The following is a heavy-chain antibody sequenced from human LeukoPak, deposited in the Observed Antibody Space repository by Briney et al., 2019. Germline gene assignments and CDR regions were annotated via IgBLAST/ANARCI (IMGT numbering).Heavy chain of an antibody. D-gene: IGHD3-22*01. Sequence: GGSLRLSCAASGFTVSSNYMSWVRQAPGKGLEWVSVIYSGGSTYYADSVKGRFTISRDISKNTLYLQMNSLRAEDTAVYYCARVRISSGYINYPDYWGQGTLVTVSS. CDR2: IYSGGST. CDR3: ARVRISSGYINYPDY. V-gene: IGHV3-53*01. CDR1: GFTVSSNY. J-gene: IGHJ4*02.